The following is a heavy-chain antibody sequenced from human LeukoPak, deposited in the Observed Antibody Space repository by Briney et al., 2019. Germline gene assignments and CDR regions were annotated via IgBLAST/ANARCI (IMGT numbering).Heavy chain of an antibody. Sequence: SVKVSCKASGYTFTGHYLHWVRQAPGQGLEWMGRIIPILGIANYAQKFQGRVTITADKSTSTAYMELSSLRSEDTAVYYCARGTYYYDSSGYFVYWGQGTLVTVSS. J-gene: IGHJ4*02. V-gene: IGHV1-69*04. CDR2: IIPILGIA. D-gene: IGHD3-22*01. CDR1: GYTFTGHY. CDR3: ARGTYYYDSSGYFVY.